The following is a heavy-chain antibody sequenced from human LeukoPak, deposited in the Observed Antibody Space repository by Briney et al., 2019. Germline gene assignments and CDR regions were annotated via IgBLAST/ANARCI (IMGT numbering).Heavy chain of an antibody. D-gene: IGHD6-6*01. CDR2: INPNSGGT. CDR1: GYTFTGYY. V-gene: IGHV1-2*02. Sequence: GASVKVSCKASGYTFTGYYMHWVRQAPGQGLEWMGWINPNSGGTNYAQKFQGRVTMTRDTSISTAYMELSRLRSDDTAVYYCARGAPSSTGWFDPWGQGTLVTVSS. J-gene: IGHJ5*02. CDR3: ARGAPSSTGWFDP.